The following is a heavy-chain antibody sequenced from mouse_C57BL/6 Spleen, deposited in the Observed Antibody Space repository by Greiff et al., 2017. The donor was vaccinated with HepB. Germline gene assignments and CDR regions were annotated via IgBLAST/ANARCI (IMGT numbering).Heavy chain of an antibody. CDR3: TTWDGNLDY. J-gene: IGHJ2*01. Sequence: VHVKQSGAELVRPGASVKLSCTASGFNIKDDYMHWVKQRPEQGLEWIGWIDPENGDTEYASKFQGKATITADTSSNTAYLQLSSLTSEDTAVYYCTTWDGNLDYWGQGTTLTVSS. D-gene: IGHD2-1*01. V-gene: IGHV14-4*01. CDR1: GFNIKDDY. CDR2: IDPENGDT.